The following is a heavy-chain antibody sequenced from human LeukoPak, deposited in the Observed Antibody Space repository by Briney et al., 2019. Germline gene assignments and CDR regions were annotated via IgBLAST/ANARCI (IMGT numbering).Heavy chain of an antibody. V-gene: IGHV1-69*13. Sequence: ASVKVSCKASGGTFSSYAISWVRQAPGQGLEWMGGIIPIFGTANYAQKFQGRVTITADESTSTAYMELSSLRSEDTAVYYCARSPHYMVRGVIRSPFDYWGQGTLVTVSS. J-gene: IGHJ4*02. D-gene: IGHD3-10*01. CDR1: GGTFSSYA. CDR2: IIPIFGTA. CDR3: ARSPHYMVRGVIRSPFDY.